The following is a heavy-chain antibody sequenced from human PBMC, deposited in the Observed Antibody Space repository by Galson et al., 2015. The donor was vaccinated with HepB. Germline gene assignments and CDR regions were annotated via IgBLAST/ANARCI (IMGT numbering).Heavy chain of an antibody. Sequence: SVKVSCKASGGTFSSYAISWVRQAPGQGLEWMGGIIPIFDRPSYAQKFRGGVTITADKSTSTAYMELSSLRSEDTAVYYCAREITGEGAFDIWGQGTRVTVSS. CDR3: AREITGEGAFDI. CDR1: GGTFSSYA. D-gene: IGHD7-27*01. V-gene: IGHV1-69*06. CDR2: IIPIFDRP. J-gene: IGHJ3*02.